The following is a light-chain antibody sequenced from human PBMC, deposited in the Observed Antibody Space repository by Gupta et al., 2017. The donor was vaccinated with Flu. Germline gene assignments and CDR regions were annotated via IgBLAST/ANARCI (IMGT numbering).Light chain of an antibody. V-gene: IGLV1-40*01. Sequence: QSVLAQPPSVSGAPGQRVTISCTGSTSNIGAGYDVQGYQHLPETAPKLLIYANFDRPSGVPDRFSGSKSGISASLAITGLQVDDEADYYCQSYDSGLNAYVFGTGTKVTVL. CDR3: QSYDSGLNAYV. J-gene: IGLJ1*01. CDR1: TSNIGAGYD. CDR2: ANF.